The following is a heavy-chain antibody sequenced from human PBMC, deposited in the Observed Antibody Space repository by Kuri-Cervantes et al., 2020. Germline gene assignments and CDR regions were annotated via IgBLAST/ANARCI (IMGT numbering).Heavy chain of an antibody. J-gene: IGHJ4*02. CDR2: INPNSGGT. CDR1: GYTFTGYY. V-gene: IGHV1-2*02. Sequence: ASVKVSCKASGYTFTGYYMHWVRQAPGQGLEWMGWINPNSGGTNYAQKFQGRVTMTRNTSISTAYMELSSLRSEDTAVYYCARGPYDSSGFRELVDYWGQGTLVTVSS. D-gene: IGHD3-22*01. CDR3: ARGPYDSSGFRELVDY.